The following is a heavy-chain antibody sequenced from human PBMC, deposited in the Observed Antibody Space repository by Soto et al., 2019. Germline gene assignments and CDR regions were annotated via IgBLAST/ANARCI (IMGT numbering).Heavy chain of an antibody. CDR2: ISYDGSNK. Sequence: LRLSCAASGFTFSSYGMHWVRQAPGKGLEWVAVISYDGSNKYYADSVKGRFTISRDNSKNTLYLQMNSLRAEDTAVYYCAKDMVRGSRGMDVWAQGTTVNVSS. J-gene: IGHJ6*02. D-gene: IGHD3-10*01. CDR3: AKDMVRGSRGMDV. CDR1: GFTFSSYG. V-gene: IGHV3-30*18.